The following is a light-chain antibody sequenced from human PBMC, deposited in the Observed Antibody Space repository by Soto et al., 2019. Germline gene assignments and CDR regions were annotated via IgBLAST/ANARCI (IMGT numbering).Light chain of an antibody. CDR3: HHYGSAPWT. J-gene: IGKJ1*01. CDR2: ATS. Sequence: EIVLTQSPGTLSLSPGERATLSCRASQSFSGSYLAWYQQKPGQAPRLLIYATSRRATGIPGRFSGSASETDFTLPINSLEPEDFALYSCHHYGSAPWTFGQGTKVEIK. CDR1: QSFSGSY. V-gene: IGKV3-20*01.